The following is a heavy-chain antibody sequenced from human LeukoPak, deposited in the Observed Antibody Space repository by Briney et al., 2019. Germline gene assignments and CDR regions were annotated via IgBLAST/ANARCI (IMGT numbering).Heavy chain of an antibody. Sequence: SETLSLTCAVYGGSFSGYYWSWIRQPPGKGLEWIGEINHSGSTNYNPSLKSRVTISVDTSKNQFSLKLSSVTAADTAVYYCARTRGTFDYWGQGTLVTVSS. D-gene: IGHD3-16*01. CDR2: INHSGST. CDR3: ARTRGTFDY. CDR1: GGSFSGYY. V-gene: IGHV4-34*01. J-gene: IGHJ4*02.